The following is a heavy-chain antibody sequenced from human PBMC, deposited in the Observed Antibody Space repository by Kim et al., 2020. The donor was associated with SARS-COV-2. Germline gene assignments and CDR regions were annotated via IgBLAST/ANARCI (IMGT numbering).Heavy chain of an antibody. CDR1: GFTFSSYD. Sequence: GGSLRLSCAASGFTFSSYDMHWVRQATGKGLEWVSAIGTAGDTYYPGSVKGRFTISRENAKNSLYLQMNSLRAGDTAVYYCARDSLRLELVRSGYYNSYYYGMDVWGQGTTVTVSS. V-gene: IGHV3-13*04. CDR2: IGTAGDT. D-gene: IGHD3-3*01. J-gene: IGHJ6*02. CDR3: ARDSLRLELVRSGYYNSYYYGMDV.